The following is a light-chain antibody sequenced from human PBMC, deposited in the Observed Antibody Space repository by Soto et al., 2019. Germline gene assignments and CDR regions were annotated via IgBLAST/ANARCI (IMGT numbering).Light chain of an antibody. J-gene: IGKJ1*01. CDR3: QQYAGPPQT. Sequence: LAQSPGTLSLSPGARGTLSCRASQNLGTLYLAWFQQKSGQAPRLLIYRASRRATGIPDRFTGNGSGTDFTLTINRVEPEVFAVYFCQQYAGPPQTFGQGTKVDIK. CDR1: QNLGTLY. V-gene: IGKV3-20*01. CDR2: RAS.